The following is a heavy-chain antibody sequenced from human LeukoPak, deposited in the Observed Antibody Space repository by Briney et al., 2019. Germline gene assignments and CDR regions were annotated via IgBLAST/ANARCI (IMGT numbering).Heavy chain of an antibody. J-gene: IGHJ4*02. CDR3: AKVHYYYDSSGYYWDY. CDR2: ISGSGGST. CDR1: GFTFSSYA. V-gene: IGHV3-23*01. Sequence: GGSLRLSCAASGFTFSSYAMSWVRQAPGKGLEWVSAISGSGGSTYYADSVKGRFTISRDNSKNTLYLQMNSLRAEDTAVYYCAKVHYYYDSSGYYWDYLGQGTLVTVSS. D-gene: IGHD3-22*01.